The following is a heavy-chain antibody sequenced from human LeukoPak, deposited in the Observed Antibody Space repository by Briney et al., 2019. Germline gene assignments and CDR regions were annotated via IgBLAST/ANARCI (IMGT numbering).Heavy chain of an antibody. CDR2: ISSSGSTI. CDR3: ARDTSYYDILTGYSY. J-gene: IGHJ4*02. V-gene: IGHV3-11*01. D-gene: IGHD3-9*01. Sequence: GGSLRLSCAASGFTFSDYYMSWIRQAPGKGLEWVSYISSSGSTIYYADSVKGRFTISRDNAKNSLYLQMNSLRAEDTAVYYCARDTSYYDILTGYSYWGQGTLVTVSS. CDR1: GFTFSDYY.